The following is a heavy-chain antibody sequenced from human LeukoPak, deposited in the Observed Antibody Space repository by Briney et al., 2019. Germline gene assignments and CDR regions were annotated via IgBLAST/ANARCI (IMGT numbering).Heavy chain of an antibody. V-gene: IGHV1-24*01. Sequence: ASVTVSFKVSGYTLTELSMHWVRQAPGKGLEWMGGFDPEDGETIYAQKFQGRVTMTEDTSTDTAYMELSSLRSGDTAVYYCARGLLDFWSGYYPFDYWGQGTLVTVSS. CDR1: GYTLTELS. D-gene: IGHD3-3*01. CDR2: FDPEDGET. J-gene: IGHJ4*02. CDR3: ARGLLDFWSGYYPFDY.